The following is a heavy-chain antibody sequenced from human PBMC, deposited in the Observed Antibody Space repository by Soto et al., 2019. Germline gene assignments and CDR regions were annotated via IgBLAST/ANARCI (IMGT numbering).Heavy chain of an antibody. V-gene: IGHV3-48*01. CDR2: ISSSSSTI. Sequence: PGGSLRLSCAASGFTFSSYSMNWVRQAPGKGLEWVSYISSSSSTIYYADSVKGRSTISRDNAKNSLYLQMNSLRAEDTAVYYCARDQYYDILTYYPLDYWGQGTLVTVSS. J-gene: IGHJ4*02. D-gene: IGHD3-9*01. CDR3: ARDQYYDILTYYPLDY. CDR1: GFTFSSYS.